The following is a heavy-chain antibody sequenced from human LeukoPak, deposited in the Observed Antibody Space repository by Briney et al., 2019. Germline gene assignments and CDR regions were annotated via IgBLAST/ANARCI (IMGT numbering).Heavy chain of an antibody. CDR2: IYYSGST. Sequence: SETLSLTCTVSGGSISSSSYYWGWIRQPPGKGLEYIGSIYYSGSTYYNPSLKSRVTISVDTSKNQFSLKLSSVTAADTAVYYCARGRVSSGYQPFDYWGQGTLVTVSS. J-gene: IGHJ4*02. CDR3: ARGRVSSGYQPFDY. CDR1: GGSISSSSYY. D-gene: IGHD3-22*01. V-gene: IGHV4-39*01.